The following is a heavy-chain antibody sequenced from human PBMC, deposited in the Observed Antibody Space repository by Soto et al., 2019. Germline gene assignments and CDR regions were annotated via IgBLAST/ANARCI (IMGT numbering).Heavy chain of an antibody. V-gene: IGHV1-2*04. J-gene: IGHJ6*02. Sequence: ASVKVSCKASGYTFTGYYMHWVRQAPGQGLEWMGWINPNSGGTNYAQKFQGWVTMTRDTSISTAYMELSRLRSDDTAVYYCARESAAGSDYYGMDVWGQGTTVTAP. CDR3: ARESAAGSDYYGMDV. D-gene: IGHD6-13*01. CDR1: GYTFTGYY. CDR2: INPNSGGT.